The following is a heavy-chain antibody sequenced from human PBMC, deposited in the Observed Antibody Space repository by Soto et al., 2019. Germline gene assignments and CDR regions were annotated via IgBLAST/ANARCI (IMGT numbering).Heavy chain of an antibody. CDR1: GFTFSSYG. Sequence: QVQLVESGGGVVQPGRSLRLSCAASGFTFSSYGMHWVRQAPGKGLEWVAVISYDGSNKYYADSVKGRFTISRDNSKNTLHLQMTSLRAEDTAVYYCAKGSCAEYLQHWGQGTLVTVSS. CDR2: ISYDGSNK. V-gene: IGHV3-30*18. J-gene: IGHJ1*01. CDR3: AKGSCAEYLQH.